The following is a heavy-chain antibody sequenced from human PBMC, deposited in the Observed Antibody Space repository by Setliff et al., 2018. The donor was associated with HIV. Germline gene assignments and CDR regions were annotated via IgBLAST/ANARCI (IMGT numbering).Heavy chain of an antibody. J-gene: IGHJ5*01. CDR3: TRGGEIALAAHRRWLDS. CDR1: GYSFTGYY. D-gene: IGHD6-19*01. CDR2: INPNSGAT. Sequence: ASVKVSCKASGYSFTGYYIHWVRQAPGQGLEWMGWINPNSGATNYAQKFEDKVTMTRDTSLSTGYMNLSRLRSDDTAVYYCTRGGEIALAAHRRWLDSWGQGTLVTVSS. V-gene: IGHV1-2*02.